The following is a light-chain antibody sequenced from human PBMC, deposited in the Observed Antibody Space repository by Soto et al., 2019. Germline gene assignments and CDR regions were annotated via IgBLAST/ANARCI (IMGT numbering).Light chain of an antibody. CDR2: GAS. CDR3: QQYNNWPRT. J-gene: IGKJ2*01. V-gene: IGKV3-15*01. Sequence: EIVMTQSPATLSVSPGERATVSCRASQSVSSNLAWYQQKPGQAPRLLIYGASNRDTGIPARFSGSGSGTEFTLTIGSLQSEDFAVYYCQQYNNWPRTFGQGTKLEIK. CDR1: QSVSSN.